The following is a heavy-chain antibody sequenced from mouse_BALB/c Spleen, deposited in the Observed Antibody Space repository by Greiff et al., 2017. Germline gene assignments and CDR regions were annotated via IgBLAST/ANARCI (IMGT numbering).Heavy chain of an antibody. J-gene: IGHJ4*01. CDR2: ISYSGST. CDR1: GDSITSGY. V-gene: IGHV3-8*02. Sequence: DVKLQESGPSLVKPSQTLSLTCSVTGDSITSGYWNWIRKFPGNKLEYMGYISYSGSTYYNPSLKSRISITRDTSKNQYYLQLNSVTTEDTATYYCARISTMRGSYAMDYWGQGTSVTVSS. D-gene: IGHD2-4*01. CDR3: ARISTMRGSYAMDY.